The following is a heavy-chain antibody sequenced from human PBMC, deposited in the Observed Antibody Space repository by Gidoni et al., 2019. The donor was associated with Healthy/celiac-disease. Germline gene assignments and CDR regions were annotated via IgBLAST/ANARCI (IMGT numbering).Heavy chain of an antibody. V-gene: IGHV3-30*03. D-gene: IGHD6-13*01. CDR1: GFPFSSYG. CDR3: ACIGGVGVAAAGDGMDV. CDR2: ISYDGSNK. Sequence: QVQLVESGGGVVQPGRSLRLSCAASGFPFSSYGMHWVRQAPGKGLEWVAVISYDGSNKYYADSVKGRFTISRDNSKNTLYLQMNSLRAEDTAVYYCACIGGVGVAAAGDGMDVWGQGTTVTVSS. J-gene: IGHJ6*02.